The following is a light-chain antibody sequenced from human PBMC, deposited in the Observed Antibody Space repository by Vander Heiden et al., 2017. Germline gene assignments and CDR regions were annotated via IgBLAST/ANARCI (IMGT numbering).Light chain of an antibody. CDR1: QDISNY. CDR2: DAS. V-gene: IGKV1-33*01. CDR3: HQYANPPLT. Sequence: DIQMTQSPSSLSASVRDRVTITFQASQDISNYLNWYQQKPGKAPKLLIYDASNLEPGVPPRFSASGPGTDFTSTISSLQPEDIATYSCHQYANPPLTFGGGTKVEIK. J-gene: IGKJ4*01.